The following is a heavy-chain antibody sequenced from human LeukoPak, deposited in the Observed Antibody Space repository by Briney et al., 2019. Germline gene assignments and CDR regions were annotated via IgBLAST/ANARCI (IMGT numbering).Heavy chain of an antibody. D-gene: IGHD3-10*01. CDR1: GFTFSSYA. J-gene: IGHJ4*02. CDR3: AKDHESSGSGELGF. Sequence: PGGSLRLSCAASGFTFSSYAMSWVRQAPGKGLEWISSITSSSRYIYYAGSVKGRFTISRDNAKNSLYLQMNNLRAEDTAVYYCAKDHESSGSGELGFWGQGTLVTVSS. CDR2: ITSSSRYI. V-gene: IGHV3-21*01.